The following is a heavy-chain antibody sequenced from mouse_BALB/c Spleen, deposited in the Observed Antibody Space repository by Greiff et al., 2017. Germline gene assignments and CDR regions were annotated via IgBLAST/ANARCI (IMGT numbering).Heavy chain of an antibody. V-gene: IGHV2-9*02. Sequence: VQLVESGPGLVAPSQSLSITCTVSGFSLTSYGVHWVRQPPGKGLEWLGVIWAGGSTNYNSALMSRLSISKDNSKSQVFLKMNSLQTDDTAMYYCARVPRTGYYYAMDYWGQGTSVTVSS. CDR2: IWAGGST. CDR1: GFSLTSYG. J-gene: IGHJ4*01. CDR3: ARVPRTGYYYAMDY.